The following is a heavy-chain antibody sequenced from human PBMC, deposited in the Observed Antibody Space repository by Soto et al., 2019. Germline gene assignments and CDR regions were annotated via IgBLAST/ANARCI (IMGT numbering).Heavy chain of an antibody. CDR2: IDPSDSYT. D-gene: IGHD1-1*01. J-gene: IGHJ6*02. CDR3: ARLLVLENYYYGMDV. CDR1: GYSFTSYW. V-gene: IGHV5-10-1*01. Sequence: PGESLKISCKGSGYSFTSYWISWVRQMPGKGLEWMGRIDPSDSYTNYSPSFQGHVTISADKSISTAYLQWSSLKASDTAMYYCARLLVLENYYYGMDVWGQGTTVTVSS.